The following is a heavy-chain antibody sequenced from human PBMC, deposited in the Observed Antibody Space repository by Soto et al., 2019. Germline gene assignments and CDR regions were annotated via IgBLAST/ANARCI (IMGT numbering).Heavy chain of an antibody. Sequence: PGGSLRLSCAASGFTFDDYAMHWVRQAPGKGLEWVSGISWNSGSIGYADSVKGRFTISRDNAKNSLYLQMNSLRAEDTALYYCAKREYYYGSGMPRGAFDIWGQGTMVTVSS. V-gene: IGHV3-9*01. CDR1: GFTFDDYA. CDR3: AKREYYYGSGMPRGAFDI. D-gene: IGHD3-10*01. J-gene: IGHJ3*02. CDR2: ISWNSGSI.